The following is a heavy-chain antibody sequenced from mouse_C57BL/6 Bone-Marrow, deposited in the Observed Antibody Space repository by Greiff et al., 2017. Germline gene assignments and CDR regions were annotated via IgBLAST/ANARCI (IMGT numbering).Heavy chain of an antibody. CDR3: ARSSFDYYGSSFWFAY. D-gene: IGHD1-1*01. CDR2: IYIGNGYT. Sequence: EVQVVESGAELVRPGSSVKMSCKTSGYTFTSYGINWVKQRPGQGLEWIGYIYIGNGYTEYNEKFKGKATLTSDTSSSTAYMQLSSLTSEDSAIYFCARSSFDYYGSSFWFAYGGQGTLVTVSA. CDR1: GYTFTSYG. V-gene: IGHV1-58*01. J-gene: IGHJ3*01.